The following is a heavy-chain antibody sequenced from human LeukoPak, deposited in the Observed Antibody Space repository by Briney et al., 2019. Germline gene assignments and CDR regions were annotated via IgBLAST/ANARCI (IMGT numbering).Heavy chain of an antibody. D-gene: IGHD3-3*01. V-gene: IGHV3-7*01. CDR2: INLDGSET. CDR1: GFTFRTYW. CDR3: VRDGRGFLETFFDY. Sequence: RPGGSLRLSCGASGFTFRTYWMGWVRQGPGKGLEWVANINLDGSETYYVDYVKGRFTVSRDNANNSLNLQMNSLRAEDTAVYYCVRDGRGFLETFFDYWGQGTLVTVSS. J-gene: IGHJ4*02.